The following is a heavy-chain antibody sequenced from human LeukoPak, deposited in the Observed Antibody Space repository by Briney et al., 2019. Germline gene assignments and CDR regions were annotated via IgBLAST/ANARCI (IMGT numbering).Heavy chain of an antibody. CDR1: GFTFSTYG. Sequence: GGSLRLSCAASGFTFSTYGMNWVRQAPGKGLEWVAVISYDGSNKYYADSVKGRFTISRDNSKNTLYLQMNSLRAEDTAVYYCASIFGVGLRSLGGGFDYWGQGTLVTVSS. CDR2: ISYDGSNK. CDR3: ASIFGVGLRSLGGGFDY. V-gene: IGHV3-30-3*01. D-gene: IGHD3-3*02. J-gene: IGHJ4*02.